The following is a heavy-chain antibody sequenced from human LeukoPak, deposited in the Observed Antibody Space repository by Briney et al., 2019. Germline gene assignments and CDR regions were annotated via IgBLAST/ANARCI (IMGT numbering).Heavy chain of an antibody. CDR2: IIPIFGIA. J-gene: IGHJ6*02. V-gene: IGHV1-69*04. D-gene: IGHD5-18*01. Sequence: ASVKVSRKASGGTFSSYAISWVRQAPGQGLEWMGRIIPIFGIANYAQKFQGRVTITADKSTSTAYMELSSLRSEDTAVYYCAREITAMNYYYYGMDVWGQGTTVTVSS. CDR1: GGTFSSYA. CDR3: AREITAMNYYYYGMDV.